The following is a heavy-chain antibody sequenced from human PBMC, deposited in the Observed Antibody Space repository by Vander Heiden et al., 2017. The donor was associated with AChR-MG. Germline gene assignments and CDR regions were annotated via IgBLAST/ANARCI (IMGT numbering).Heavy chain of an antibody. J-gene: IGHJ4*02. CDR1: GGSFSGYY. Sequence: QVQLQQWGAGLLKPSETLSLTCAVYGGSFSGYYWSWIRQPPGKGLEWIGEINHSGSTNYNPSLKSRVTISVDTSKNQFSLKLSSVTAADTAVYYCARVTVTTGGYFDYWGQGTLVTVSS. CDR3: ARVTVTTGGYFDY. V-gene: IGHV4-34*01. D-gene: IGHD4-17*01. CDR2: INHSGST.